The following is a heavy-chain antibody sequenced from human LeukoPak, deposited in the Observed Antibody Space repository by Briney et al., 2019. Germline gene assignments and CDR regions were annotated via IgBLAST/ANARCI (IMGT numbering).Heavy chain of an antibody. D-gene: IGHD1-26*01. Sequence: SETLSLTCTVSGGSISSSSYCWGWIRQPPGKGLEWIGSIYYSGSTYYNPSLKSRVTISVDTSKNQFSLKLSSVTAADTAVYYCARDRIGGWELLNYYYYYYMDVWGKGTTVTVSS. J-gene: IGHJ6*03. V-gene: IGHV4-39*07. CDR2: IYYSGST. CDR3: ARDRIGGWELLNYYYYYYMDV. CDR1: GGSISSSSYC.